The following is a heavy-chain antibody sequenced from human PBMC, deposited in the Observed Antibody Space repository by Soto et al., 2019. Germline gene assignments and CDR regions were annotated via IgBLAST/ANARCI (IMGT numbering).Heavy chain of an antibody. J-gene: IGHJ4*02. CDR1: GGSISSGGYY. CDR3: ASNSYGYTFYAY. D-gene: IGHD5-18*01. Sequence: TSETLSLTCTVSGGSISSGGYYWSWIRQHPGKGLEWIGYIYYSGSTYYNPSLKSRVTISVDTSKNQFSLKLSSVTAADTAVYYCASNSYGYTFYAYWGQGTLVTVSS. CDR2: IYYSGST. V-gene: IGHV4-30-4*08.